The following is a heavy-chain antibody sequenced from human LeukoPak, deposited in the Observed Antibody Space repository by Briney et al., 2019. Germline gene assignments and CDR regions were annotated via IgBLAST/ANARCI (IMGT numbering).Heavy chain of an antibody. Sequence: SETLSLTCTVSGGSISSYYWSWIRQPPGKGLEWIGYIYYSGSTNYNPSLKSRVTISVDTSKNQFSLKLSSVTAADTAVYYCARSGDYDFWSGYPLYFAYWGQGTLVTVSS. CDR3: ARSGDYDFWSGYPLYFAY. CDR2: IYYSGST. CDR1: GGSISSYY. J-gene: IGHJ4*02. D-gene: IGHD3-3*01. V-gene: IGHV4-59*08.